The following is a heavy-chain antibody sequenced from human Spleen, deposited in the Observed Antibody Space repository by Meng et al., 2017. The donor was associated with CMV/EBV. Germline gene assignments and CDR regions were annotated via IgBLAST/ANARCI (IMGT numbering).Heavy chain of an antibody. CDR2: INHSGST. J-gene: IGHJ6*02. CDR3: ARDGQDCSNGVCSYYYYYGMDV. CDR1: GGSFSDYY. V-gene: IGHV4-34*01. D-gene: IGHD2-8*01. Sequence: SETLSLTCAVYGGSFSDYYWTWIRQPPGKGLEWIGEINHSGSTNYNPSLKSRVTISIDASKNQFSLKLTSVTAADTAVYYCARDGQDCSNGVCSYYYYYGMDVWGQGTTVTVSS.